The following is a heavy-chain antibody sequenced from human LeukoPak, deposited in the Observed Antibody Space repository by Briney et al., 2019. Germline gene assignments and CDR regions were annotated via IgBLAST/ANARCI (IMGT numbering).Heavy chain of an antibody. CDR2: ISYDGSNK. CDR3: ARSLWPEDY. D-gene: IGHD2-15*01. CDR1: GFTFSSYG. Sequence: GRSLRLSCAASGFTFSSYGMHWVRQAPGKGLEWVAVISYDGSNKFYADSVKGRFTISRDNSKNTLYLQMNSLRVEDTAVYYCARSLWPEDYWGQGTLVTVSS. J-gene: IGHJ4*02. V-gene: IGHV3-30*03.